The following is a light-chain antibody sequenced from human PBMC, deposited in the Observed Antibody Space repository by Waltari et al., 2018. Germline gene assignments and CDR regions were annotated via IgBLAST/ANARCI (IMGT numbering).Light chain of an antibody. Sequence: DVVMTQSPLSLPVTLGQAASISCRSSQSLEHSVGITYLHWFKQRPGQSPRRLFYRVSRRDAGVTDRFSGIGSGTDCTLKISRVAAEDVGVYYCMQGTHWPWTFGQGTKVEIK. V-gene: IGKV2-30*02. J-gene: IGKJ1*01. CDR2: RVS. CDR1: QSLEHSVGITY. CDR3: MQGTHWPWT.